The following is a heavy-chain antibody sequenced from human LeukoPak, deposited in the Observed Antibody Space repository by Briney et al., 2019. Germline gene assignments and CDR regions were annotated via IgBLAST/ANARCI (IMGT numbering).Heavy chain of an antibody. V-gene: IGHV1-8*02. D-gene: IGHD2-2*01. Sequence: ASVKVSCKASGYTFSGYYVHWVRQAPGQGLEWMGCINPNSGNTGYAQKFQGRVTMTRNTSISTAYMELSSLRSEDTAVYYCARVRTRRWFDPWGQGTLVTVSS. J-gene: IGHJ5*02. CDR1: GYTFSGYY. CDR2: INPNSGNT. CDR3: ARVRTRRWFDP.